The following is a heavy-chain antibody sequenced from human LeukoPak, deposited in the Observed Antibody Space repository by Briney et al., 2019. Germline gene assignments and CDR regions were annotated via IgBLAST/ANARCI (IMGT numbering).Heavy chain of an antibody. CDR1: GFTFSSYG. J-gene: IGHJ6*03. Sequence: PGGSLRLSCAASGFTFSSYGMHWVRQAPGKGLEWVAVISYDGSNKYYADSVKGRFTISRDKSKNTLYVQMNSLRAEDTAVYYCAKGSIVGATSYYYMDVWGKGTTVTISS. D-gene: IGHD1-26*01. CDR3: AKGSIVGATSYYYMDV. V-gene: IGHV3-30*18. CDR2: ISYDGSNK.